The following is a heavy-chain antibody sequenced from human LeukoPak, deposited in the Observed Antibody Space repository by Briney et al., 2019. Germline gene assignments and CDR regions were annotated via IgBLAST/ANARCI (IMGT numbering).Heavy chain of an antibody. J-gene: IGHJ4*02. CDR3: ARARSSWFFDY. CDR1: GGSISGYY. V-gene: IGHV4-59*01. D-gene: IGHD6-13*01. CDR2: IYYSGTT. Sequence: KPSETLSLTCTVSGGSISGYYWSWIRQPPGNGLEWIGYIYYSGTTNYNPSLKSRVTISVDTSKNQFSLKLSSMTAADTAVYFCARARSSWFFDYWGQGTLVTVSS.